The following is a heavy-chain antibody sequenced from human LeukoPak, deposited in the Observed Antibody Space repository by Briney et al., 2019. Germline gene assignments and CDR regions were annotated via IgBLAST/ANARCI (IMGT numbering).Heavy chain of an antibody. J-gene: IGHJ6*02. CDR2: IKDDGSEE. CDR3: ARALWSGPVYYGMDV. CDR1: GFNFNNYW. D-gene: IGHD3-10*01. V-gene: IGHV3-7*01. Sequence: PGGSLRLSCAASGFNFNNYWMSWLRQAPGKGLEWVANIKDDGSEEYYVDSVKGRFTIVRDNACNSLYLQMNSLRVEDTAVYYCARALWSGPVYYGMDVWGQGTTVTVSS.